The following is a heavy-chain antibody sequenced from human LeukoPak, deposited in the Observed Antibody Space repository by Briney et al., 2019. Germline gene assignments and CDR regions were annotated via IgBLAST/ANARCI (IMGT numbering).Heavy chain of an antibody. CDR1: GYTFTSYG. Sequence: ASVKVSRKASGYTFTSYGISWVRQAPGQGLEWMGWISAYNGNTNYAQKLQGRVTMTTDTSTSTAYMELRSLRSDDTAVYYCARDSPGGWLQFGYYYYGMDVWGQGTTVTVSS. J-gene: IGHJ6*02. CDR3: ARDSPGGWLQFGYYYYGMDV. CDR2: ISAYNGNT. V-gene: IGHV1-18*01. D-gene: IGHD5-24*01.